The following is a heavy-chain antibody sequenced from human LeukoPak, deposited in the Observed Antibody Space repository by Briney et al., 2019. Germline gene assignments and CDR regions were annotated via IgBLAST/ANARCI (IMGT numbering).Heavy chain of an antibody. CDR1: GYTFTSYY. D-gene: IGHD2-15*01. J-gene: IGHJ4*02. Sequence: ASVKVSCKASGYTFTSYYMHWVRQAPGQGLEWMGIINPSGGSTSYAQKFQGRVTMTRDTSKSTVYMELSSLRSEDTAVYYCARAPNCNGGSCLRGYFDYWGQGTLVTVSS. CDR2: INPSGGST. CDR3: ARAPNCNGGSCLRGYFDY. V-gene: IGHV1-46*01.